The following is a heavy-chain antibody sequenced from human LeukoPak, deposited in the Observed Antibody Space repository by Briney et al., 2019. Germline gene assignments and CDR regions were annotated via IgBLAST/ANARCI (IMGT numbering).Heavy chain of an antibody. Sequence: PGGSLRLSCAASRFTFSSYGMHWVRQAPGKGLEWVAFIRYDGTNDYYTDSVKGRFTISRDNPKNTLYLQMNSLKTEDTAVYYCTTDIDSGSYDPPDYWGHGTLVTVSS. CDR3: TTDIDSGSYDPPDY. J-gene: IGHJ4*01. CDR2: IRYDGTND. CDR1: RFTFSSYG. D-gene: IGHD1-26*01. V-gene: IGHV3-30*02.